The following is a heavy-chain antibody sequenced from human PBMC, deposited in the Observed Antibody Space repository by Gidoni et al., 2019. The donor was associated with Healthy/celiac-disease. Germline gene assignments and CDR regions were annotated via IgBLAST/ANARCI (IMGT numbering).Heavy chain of an antibody. CDR1: GFTFSSYA. CDR3: AKQWGGFGELLPFDY. Sequence: EVQLLESGGGVVQPGGSLRLSCAASGFTFSSYARSWVRQAPGKGLEWVSAISVSGGSTSYADSVKGRFTISRDNSKNTLYLQMNSLRAEDTAVYYCAKQWGGFGELLPFDYWGQGTLVTVSS. D-gene: IGHD3-10*01. V-gene: IGHV3-23*01. CDR2: ISVSGGST. J-gene: IGHJ4*02.